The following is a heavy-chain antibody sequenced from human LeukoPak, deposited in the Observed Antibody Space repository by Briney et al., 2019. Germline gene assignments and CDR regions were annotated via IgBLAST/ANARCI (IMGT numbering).Heavy chain of an antibody. V-gene: IGHV3-21*01. CDR3: ARDGQTGTTVY. J-gene: IGHJ4*02. Sequence: GGSLRLSCAASGFTFSSYSMNWVRQAPGKGLKWVSSISSSSSYIYYADSVKGRFTISRDNAKNSLHLQMNSLRAEDTAVYYCARDGQTGTTVYWGQGTLVTVSS. D-gene: IGHD1-7*01. CDR2: ISSSSSYI. CDR1: GFTFSSYS.